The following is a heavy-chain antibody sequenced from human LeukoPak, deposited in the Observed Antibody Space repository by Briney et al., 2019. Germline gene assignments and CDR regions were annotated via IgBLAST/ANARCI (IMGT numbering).Heavy chain of an antibody. CDR1: GFTFSSYG. CDR3: AKARSGSSSNCYNY. Sequence: GGSLRLSCAASGFTFSSYGMHWVRQAPGKGLEWVAVIWYDGSNKYYADSVKGRFTISRDNSNNTLYLQMNSLRAEDTAVYYCAKARSGSSSNCYNYWGQGTLVTVSS. CDR2: IWYDGSNK. J-gene: IGHJ4*02. D-gene: IGHD2-2*02. V-gene: IGHV3-33*06.